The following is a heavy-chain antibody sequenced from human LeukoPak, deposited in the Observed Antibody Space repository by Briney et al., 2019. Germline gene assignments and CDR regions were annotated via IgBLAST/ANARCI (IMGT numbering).Heavy chain of an antibody. J-gene: IGHJ4*02. Sequence: SVKVSCKASGFTFTSSAVQWVRQARGQRLEWIGWIVVGSGNTNYAQKFQERVTITRDMSTSTACMELSSLRSEDTAVYYCAADDGDILTAPGDYWGQGTLVTVSS. D-gene: IGHD3-9*01. CDR1: GFTFTSSA. CDR2: IVVGSGNT. V-gene: IGHV1-58*01. CDR3: AADDGDILTAPGDY.